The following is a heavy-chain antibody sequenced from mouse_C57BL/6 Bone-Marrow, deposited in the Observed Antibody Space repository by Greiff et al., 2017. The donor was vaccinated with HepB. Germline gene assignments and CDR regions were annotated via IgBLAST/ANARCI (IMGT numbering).Heavy chain of an antibody. V-gene: IGHV14-1*01. CDR1: GFNIKDYY. CDR3: AREAMGFAY. D-gene: IGHD1-1*02. Sequence: VQLQQSGAELVRPGASVKLSCTASGFNIKDYYMHWVKQRPEQGLEWIGRIDPEDGDTEYAPKFQGQATMTADTSSNTAYLQLSSLTSEDSAVSYCAREAMGFAYWGQGTLVTVSA. J-gene: IGHJ3*01. CDR2: IDPEDGDT.